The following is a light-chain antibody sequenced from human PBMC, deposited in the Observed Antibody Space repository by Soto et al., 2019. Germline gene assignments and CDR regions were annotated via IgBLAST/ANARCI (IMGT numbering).Light chain of an antibody. CDR1: QSISTK. J-gene: IGKJ2*01. CDR2: DAS. Sequence: EIVFTQSPATLSVSPGGRATLSCRASQSISTKLAWYQQKPGQAPRLLMSDASTRATGIPARFSGSGSGTEFTLTISSLQSEDFALYYCHQYNSWHPGTFGQGTKVDIK. CDR3: HQYNSWHPGT. V-gene: IGKV3-15*01.